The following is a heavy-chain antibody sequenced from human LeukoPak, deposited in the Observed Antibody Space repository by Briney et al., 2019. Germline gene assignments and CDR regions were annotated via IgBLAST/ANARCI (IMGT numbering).Heavy chain of an antibody. J-gene: IGHJ6*02. CDR2: INHSGST. Sequence: SETLSLTCAVYGGSFGGYYWSWIRQPPGKGLEWIGEINHSGSTNYNPSLKSRVTISVDTSKNQFSLKLSSVTAADTAVYYCARGLSDIVVVPAATRHNYYYYGMDVWGQGTTVTVSS. CDR3: ARGLSDIVVVPAATRHNYYYYGMDV. V-gene: IGHV4-34*01. D-gene: IGHD2-2*01. CDR1: GGSFGGYY.